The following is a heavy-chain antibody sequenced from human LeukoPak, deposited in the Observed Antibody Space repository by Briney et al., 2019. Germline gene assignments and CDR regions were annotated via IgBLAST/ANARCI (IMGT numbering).Heavy chain of an antibody. CDR2: IYYSGST. J-gene: IGHJ5*02. Sequence: SQTLSPTCTVSGGSISSYYWSWIRQPPGKGLEWIGYIYYSGSTNYNPSLKSRVIILVDTSKNQFSLKLSSVTAADTAVYYCARGDSNSWFDPWGQGTLVTVSS. D-gene: IGHD4-11*01. V-gene: IGHV4-59*01. CDR1: GGSISSYY. CDR3: ARGDSNSWFDP.